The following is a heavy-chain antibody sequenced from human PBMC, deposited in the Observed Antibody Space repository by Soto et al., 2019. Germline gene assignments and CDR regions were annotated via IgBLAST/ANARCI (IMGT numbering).Heavy chain of an antibody. V-gene: IGHV3-30*03. CDR1: GFTFSSYG. CDR2: ISYDGSNK. D-gene: IGHD4-17*01. J-gene: IGHJ4*02. Sequence: GGSLRLSCAASGFTFSSYGMHWVRQAPGKGLEWVAAISYDGSNKYYADSVKGRFTISRDNSKNTLYLQMNSLRLEDTAVYYCARGPSYSDSYFDHWGQGTLVTVSS. CDR3: ARGPSYSDSYFDH.